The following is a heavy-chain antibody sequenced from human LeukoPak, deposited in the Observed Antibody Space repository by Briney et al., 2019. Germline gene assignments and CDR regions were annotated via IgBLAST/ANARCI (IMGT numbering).Heavy chain of an antibody. J-gene: IGHJ5*02. V-gene: IGHV4-39*07. CDR3: ARGPRKWTHHNWFDP. D-gene: IGHD2-8*01. CDR1: GDSISDSHYY. Sequence: SETLSLTCTVSGDSISDSHYYWAWIRQAPGKGLEWICSIYYSGSTYSNPSLTNRLSASVDTSKNQFSLNLYSVTAADTAAYFCARGPRKWTHHNWFDPWGQGTLVTVSS. CDR2: IYYSGST.